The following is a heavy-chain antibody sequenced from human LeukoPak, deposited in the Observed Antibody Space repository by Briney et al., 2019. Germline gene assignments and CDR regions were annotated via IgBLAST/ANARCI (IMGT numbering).Heavy chain of an antibody. CDR2: IIPILGIA. CDR3: ARVDTAMVIDY. J-gene: IGHJ4*02. V-gene: IGHV1-69*04. Sequence: SVKVSCKASGGTFSSYAISWVRQAPGQGLEWMGRIIPILGIANYAQKFQGRVTITADKSTSTVCMELSSLRSEDTAVYYCARVDTAMVIDYWGQGTLVTVSS. CDR1: GGTFSSYA. D-gene: IGHD5-18*01.